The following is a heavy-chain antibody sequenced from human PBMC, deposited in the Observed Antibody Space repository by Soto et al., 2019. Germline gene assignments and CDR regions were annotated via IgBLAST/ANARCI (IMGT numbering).Heavy chain of an antibody. V-gene: IGHV4-31*03. CDR1: GDSISVGSY. Sequence: QVQLQESGPGLVKPSQTLSLTCTVSGDSISVGSYWSRIRQHPGKGLEWIGSVSPSGTPYYNPSLKRGFSISTDTSNIQFSLEVSSVTAADTAVYYCTRDRGSYGMDVWGQGTTVTVSS. J-gene: IGHJ6*02. CDR3: TRDRGSYGMDV. CDR2: VSPSGTP.